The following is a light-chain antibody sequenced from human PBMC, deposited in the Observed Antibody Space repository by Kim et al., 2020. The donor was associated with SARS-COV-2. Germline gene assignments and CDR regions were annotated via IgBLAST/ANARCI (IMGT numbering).Light chain of an antibody. V-gene: IGLV2-23*02. CDR1: SSDVGSYNL. Sequence: QSALTQPASVSGSPGQSITISCTGTSSDVGSYNLVSWYQQHPGKAPKLMIYEVSKRPSGVSNRFSGSKSGNTASLTISGLQAEDFSDYYCCSYAGSSTYVFGTGTKVTVL. CDR3: CSYAGSSTYV. J-gene: IGLJ1*01. CDR2: EVS.